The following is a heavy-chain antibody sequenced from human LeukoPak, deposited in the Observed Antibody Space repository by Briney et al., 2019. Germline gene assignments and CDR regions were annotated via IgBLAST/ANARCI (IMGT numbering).Heavy chain of an antibody. D-gene: IGHD6-13*01. J-gene: IGHJ4*02. CDR3: AGTIYSSPYYFDY. Sequence: SVKVSCKASGGTFSSYAISWVRQAPGQGLEWMGGIIPIFGTANYAQKFQGRVTITADESTSTAYVELSSLRSEDTAVYYCAGTIYSSPYYFDYWGQGTLVTVSS. V-gene: IGHV1-69*13. CDR2: IIPIFGTA. CDR1: GGTFSSYA.